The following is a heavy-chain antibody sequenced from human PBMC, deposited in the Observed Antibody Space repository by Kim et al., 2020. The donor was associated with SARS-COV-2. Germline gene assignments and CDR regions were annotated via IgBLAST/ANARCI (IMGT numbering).Heavy chain of an antibody. D-gene: IGHD1-26*01. CDR2: INPNSGGT. Sequence: ASVKVSCKVSGNTFTGYYLHWVRQAPGQGLEWMGWINPNSGGTNYAQKFQGRVTMTRDTSISTTYMELSRLKSDDTAVYYCARVGGVGAEPFDYWGQGTLVTVSS. J-gene: IGHJ4*02. CDR3: ARVGGVGAEPFDY. V-gene: IGHV1-2*02. CDR1: GNTFTGYY.